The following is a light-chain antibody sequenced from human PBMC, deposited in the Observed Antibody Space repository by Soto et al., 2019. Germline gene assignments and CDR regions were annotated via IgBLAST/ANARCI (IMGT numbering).Light chain of an antibody. Sequence: DIQMTQSPSSLSASVGDIVTVTCQASQDICNHLNWYQQKPGKPPKLLILNASTLGSGVPSRFSGSGSGTEFTLTISGLQPDDFATYYCQHCDTSWPFGQGTKVDIK. J-gene: IGKJ1*01. V-gene: IGKV1-33*01. CDR2: NAS. CDR3: QHCDTSWP. CDR1: QDICNH.